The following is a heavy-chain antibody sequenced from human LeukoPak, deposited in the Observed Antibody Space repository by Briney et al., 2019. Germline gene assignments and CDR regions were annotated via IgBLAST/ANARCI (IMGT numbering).Heavy chain of an antibody. CDR2: IYYSGST. CDR1: GGSISSGGYY. CDR3: AREFDSSGYMDY. J-gene: IGHJ4*02. V-gene: IGHV4-31*03. Sequence: SQTLSLTCTVSGGSISSGGYYWSWIRQHPGKGLEWIGYIYYSGSTYYNPSLKSRVTISVDTSKNQFSLKLSSVTAADTAVYYCAREFDSSGYMDYWGQGTLVTVSS. D-gene: IGHD3-22*01.